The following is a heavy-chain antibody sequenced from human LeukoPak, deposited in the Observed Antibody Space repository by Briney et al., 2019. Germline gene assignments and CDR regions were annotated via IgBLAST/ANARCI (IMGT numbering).Heavy chain of an antibody. Sequence: SETLSLTCAVSGYSISSGYYWGWIRRPPGKGLEWIGSIYHSGSTYYNPSLKSRVTISVDTSKNQFSLKLSSVTAADTAVYYCASLGGILAGYWGQGTLVTVSS. V-gene: IGHV4-38-2*01. CDR3: ASLGGILAGY. J-gene: IGHJ4*02. CDR2: IYHSGST. CDR1: GYSISSGYY. D-gene: IGHD3-9*01.